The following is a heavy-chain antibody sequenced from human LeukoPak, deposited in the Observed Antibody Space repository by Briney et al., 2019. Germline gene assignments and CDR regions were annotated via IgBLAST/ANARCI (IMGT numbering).Heavy chain of an antibody. CDR3: ARDCSSTSCYRTYYYYGMDV. CDR1: GFTFSSYA. CDR2: ISYDGSNK. Sequence: GRSLRLSCAASGFTFSSYAMHWVRQAPGKGLEWVAVISYDGSNKYYADSVKGRFTISRDNSKNTLYLQMNSLRAEDTAVYYCARDCSSTSCYRTYYYYGMDVWGQGTTVTVSS. V-gene: IGHV3-30-3*01. D-gene: IGHD2-2*01. J-gene: IGHJ6*02.